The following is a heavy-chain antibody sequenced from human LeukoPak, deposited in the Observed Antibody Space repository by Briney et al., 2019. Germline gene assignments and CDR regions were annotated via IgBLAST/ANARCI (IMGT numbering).Heavy chain of an antibody. CDR2: IIPILGMA. J-gene: IGHJ3*02. CDR3: ARGLGGICGGDCSAGNAFDI. Sequence: ASVKVSCKASGGTFSSYAISWVRQAPGQGLEWMGRIIPILGMANYAQKFQGRVTITADKSTSTAYMELSSLRSEDTAVYYCARGLGGICGGDCSAGNAFDIWGQGTMVTVSS. V-gene: IGHV1-69*04. CDR1: GGTFSSYA. D-gene: IGHD2-21*02.